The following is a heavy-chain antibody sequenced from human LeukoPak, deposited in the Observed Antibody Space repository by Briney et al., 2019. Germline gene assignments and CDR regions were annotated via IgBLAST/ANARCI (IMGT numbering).Heavy chain of an antibody. J-gene: IGHJ4*02. D-gene: IGHD3-10*01. CDR3: ARGIKPIRYYYGSRVFYFDY. Sequence: GESLKISCKGSGYTFTNYWIGWVRQMPGKGLEWMGIIYPGDSDTRYSPSFQGQVTISADKSISTAYLQWSSLKASDTAMYYCARGIKPIRYYYGSRVFYFDYWGQGTLVTVSS. CDR1: GYTFTNYW. V-gene: IGHV5-51*01. CDR2: IYPGDSDT.